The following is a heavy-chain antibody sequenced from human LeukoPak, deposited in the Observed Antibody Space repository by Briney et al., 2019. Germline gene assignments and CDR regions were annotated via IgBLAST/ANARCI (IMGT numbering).Heavy chain of an antibody. D-gene: IGHD2-2*01. Sequence: SETLSLTCTVSGGSISSYYWSWIRQPPGKGLEWIGYIYYSGSTNYNPSLKSRVTISVDTSKNQFSLKLSSVTAADTAVYYCASSTSLYWYFDLWGRGTLVTVFS. V-gene: IGHV4-59*01. CDR1: GGSISSYY. CDR2: IYYSGST. CDR3: ASSTSLYWYFDL. J-gene: IGHJ2*01.